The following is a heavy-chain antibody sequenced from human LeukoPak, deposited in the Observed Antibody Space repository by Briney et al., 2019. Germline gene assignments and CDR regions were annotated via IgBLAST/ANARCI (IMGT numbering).Heavy chain of an antibody. D-gene: IGHD3-10*01. V-gene: IGHV3-23*05. Sequence: GGSLRLSCEASGFTFSAYAMTWVRQAPGQGLEWVSSIGSDNKPLYSESVKGRFAISRDNSKSMLFLQMNSLRAEDTALYYCTSVLHYYGAMDVWGQGTTVTVSS. J-gene: IGHJ6*02. CDR3: TSVLHYYGAMDV. CDR2: IGSDNKP. CDR1: GFTFSAYA.